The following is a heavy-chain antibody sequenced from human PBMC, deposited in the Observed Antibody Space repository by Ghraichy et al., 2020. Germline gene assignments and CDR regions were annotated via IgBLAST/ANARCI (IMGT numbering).Heavy chain of an antibody. D-gene: IGHD3-22*01. Sequence: GSLSLTCTVSSGSISSYYWSWIRQTPGKRLEWIGHISYSGSTNYNPSLKSRVTISVDTSKDQISLKLTSVTAADTAVYYCSSSGYYYDSSGYYMWGGQGTLVTVSS. CDR2: ISYSGST. V-gene: IGHV4-59*08. CDR1: SGSISSYY. CDR3: SSSGYYYDSSGYYMW. J-gene: IGHJ4*02.